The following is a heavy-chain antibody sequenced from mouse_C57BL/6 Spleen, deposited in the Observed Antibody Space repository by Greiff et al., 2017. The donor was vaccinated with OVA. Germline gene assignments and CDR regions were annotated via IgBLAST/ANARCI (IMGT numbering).Heavy chain of an antibody. D-gene: IGHD4-1*01. CDR3: ARGPGTDYFDY. CDR1: GYSFTGYY. Sequence: VQLQQSGPELVKPGASVKISCKASGYSFTGYYMNWVKQSPEKSLEWIGEINPSTGGTTYNQKFKAKATLTVDKSSSTAYMQLKSLTSEDSAVYYCARGPGTDYFDYWGQGTTRTVSS. CDR2: INPSTGGT. J-gene: IGHJ2*01. V-gene: IGHV1-42*01.